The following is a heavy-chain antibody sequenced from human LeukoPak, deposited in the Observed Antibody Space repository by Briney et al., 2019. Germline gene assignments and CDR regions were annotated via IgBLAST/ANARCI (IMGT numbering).Heavy chain of an antibody. V-gene: IGHV5-51*01. CDR3: ARQRGSSWYQNWFDP. D-gene: IGHD6-13*01. Sequence: GESLKISCKGSGYSFTSYWIGWVRQMPGKGLEWMGIIYSPSFQGQVTISADKSISTADLQWSSLKASDTAMYYCARQRGSSWYQNWFDPWGQGTLVTVAS. CDR2: I. CDR1: GYSFTSYW. J-gene: IGHJ5*02.